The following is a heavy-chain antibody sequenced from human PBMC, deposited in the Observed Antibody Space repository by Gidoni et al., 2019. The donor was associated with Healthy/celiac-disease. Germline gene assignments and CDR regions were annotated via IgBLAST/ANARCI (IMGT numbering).Heavy chain of an antibody. CDR3: ARDFLGYDILTGYYRGPFDY. Sequence: EVQRVESGGGLVKPGGSLRLSCAASGFTFSSDSMNWVRQAPGKGLAWVSSISSSSSYIYYADSVKGRFTISRDNAKNSLYLQMNSLRAEDTAVYYCARDFLGYDILTGYYRGPFDYWGQGTLVTVSS. J-gene: IGHJ4*02. D-gene: IGHD3-9*01. CDR1: GFTFSSDS. CDR2: ISSSSSYI. V-gene: IGHV3-21*01.